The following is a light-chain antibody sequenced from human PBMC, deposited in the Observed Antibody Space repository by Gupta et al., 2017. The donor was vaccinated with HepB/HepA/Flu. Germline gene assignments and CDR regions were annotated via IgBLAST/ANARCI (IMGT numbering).Light chain of an antibody. Sequence: DIQMTQSPSFVSASVGDRVTITCRASQDIRSWLAWCQQKPGSAPKLLIYAASTMQSGVPSRFSGSGSGTDFTLTISSLQPEDFATYYCQQTNSLPLTFGGGTKVEIK. J-gene: IGKJ4*01. CDR1: QDIRSW. CDR3: QQTNSLPLT. CDR2: AAS. V-gene: IGKV1-12*01.